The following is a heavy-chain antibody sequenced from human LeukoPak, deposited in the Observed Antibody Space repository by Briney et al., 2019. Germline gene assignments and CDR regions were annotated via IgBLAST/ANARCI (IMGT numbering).Heavy chain of an antibody. Sequence: HAGGSLRLYCAASGLTFRSYWMSWVRQTPGKGLEWVANIQPDGGTKNYVDSVKGRFTISRDNAKNSLYLQMNSLRAEDTAVYYCARVRRVRGYYYYYMDVWGKGTTVTVSS. CDR1: GLTFRSYW. D-gene: IGHD3-10*01. CDR2: IQPDGGTK. V-gene: IGHV3-7*01. CDR3: ARVRRVRGYYYYYMDV. J-gene: IGHJ6*03.